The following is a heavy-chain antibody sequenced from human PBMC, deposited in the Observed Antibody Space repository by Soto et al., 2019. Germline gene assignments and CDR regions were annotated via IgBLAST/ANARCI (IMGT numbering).Heavy chain of an antibody. Sequence: PGGSLRLSCAASGFTFSSYGMHWVRQAPGKGLEWVAVISYDGSNKYYADSVKGRFTISRDNSKNTLYLQMNSLRAEDTAVYYCAKDGPADVLHYYYGMDVWGQGTTVTVSS. CDR1: GFTFSSYG. CDR3: AKDGPADVLHYYYGMDV. J-gene: IGHJ6*02. V-gene: IGHV3-30*18. CDR2: ISYDGSNK. D-gene: IGHD2-15*01.